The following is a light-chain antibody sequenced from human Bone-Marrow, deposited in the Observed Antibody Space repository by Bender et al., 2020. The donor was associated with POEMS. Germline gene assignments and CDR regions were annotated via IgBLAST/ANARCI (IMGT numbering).Light chain of an antibody. V-gene: IGLV1-44*01. CDR1: SSNIGAHA. Sequence: QSVLTQPPSASGTPGQRVTISCSGGSSNIGAHAVNWYQHLPGTAPKLLIYSSHRRPSEVPDRFSGSGSGTSAPLAISGLQSEDEADYYCAVWDDSLNGWVFGGGTKLTVL. J-gene: IGLJ3*02. CDR3: AVWDDSLNGWV. CDR2: SSH.